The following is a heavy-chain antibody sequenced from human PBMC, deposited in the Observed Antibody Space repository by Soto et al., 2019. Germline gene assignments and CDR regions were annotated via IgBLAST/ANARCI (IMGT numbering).Heavy chain of an antibody. CDR2: ISGSGGST. Sequence: HPGGSLRLSCAASGFTFSSYAMSWVRQAPGKGLEWVSAISGSGGSTYYADSVKGRFTISRDNSKNTLYLQMNSLRAEDTAVYYCAKEFKKHIVVVTAIRPPSYFDYWGQGTLVTVS. V-gene: IGHV3-23*01. CDR3: AKEFKKHIVVVTAIRPPSYFDY. J-gene: IGHJ4*02. D-gene: IGHD2-21*02. CDR1: GFTFSSYA.